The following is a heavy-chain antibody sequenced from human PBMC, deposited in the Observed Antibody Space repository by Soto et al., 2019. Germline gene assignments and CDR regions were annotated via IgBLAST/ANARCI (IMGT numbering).Heavy chain of an antibody. V-gene: IGHV4-39*02. Sequence: PSETLSLTCTVSGGSISSSSYYWGWIRQPPGKGLEWIGSIYYSGSTYYNPSLKSRATISVDTSKNQFSLKLSSVTAADTAVYYCAREVVVAATKSGYWFDPWGQGTLVTVSS. CDR3: AREVVVAATKSGYWFDP. D-gene: IGHD2-15*01. CDR2: IYYSGST. J-gene: IGHJ5*02. CDR1: GGSISSSSYY.